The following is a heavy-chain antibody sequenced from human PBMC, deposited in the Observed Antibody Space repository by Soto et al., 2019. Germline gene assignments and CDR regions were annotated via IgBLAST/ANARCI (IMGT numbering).Heavy chain of an antibody. CDR1: GYTFTGYY. Sequence: GASVKVSCKASGYTFTGYYMHWVRQAPGQGLEWMGWINPNSGGTNYAQKFQGWVTMTRDTSISTAYMELSRLRSDDTAVYYCARDRSLSMNWNPGLHDPLAIWGQGTMVTVSS. D-gene: IGHD1-1*01. CDR2: INPNSGGT. J-gene: IGHJ3*02. V-gene: IGHV1-2*04. CDR3: ARDRSLSMNWNPGLHDPLAI.